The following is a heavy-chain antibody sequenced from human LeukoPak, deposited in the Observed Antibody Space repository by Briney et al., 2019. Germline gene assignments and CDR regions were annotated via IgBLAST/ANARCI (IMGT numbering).Heavy chain of an antibody. CDR3: AKGAGGYSYGYRWFDP. Sequence: GRSLRLSCAASGFTFDDYAMHWVRHAPGKGLEWVSGISWNSGSIGYADSVKGRFTISRDNAKNSLYLQMNSLRAEDTALYYCAKGAGGYSYGYRWFDPWGQGTLVTVSS. J-gene: IGHJ5*02. V-gene: IGHV3-9*01. CDR2: ISWNSGSI. CDR1: GFTFDDYA. D-gene: IGHD5-18*01.